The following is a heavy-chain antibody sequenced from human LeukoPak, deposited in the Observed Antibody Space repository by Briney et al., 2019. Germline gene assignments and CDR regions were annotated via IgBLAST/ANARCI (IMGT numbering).Heavy chain of an antibody. CDR2: IHHSGST. CDR3: ARSHYDSSGSPIFGLGVDY. CDR1: GVSISSDGYS. D-gene: IGHD3-22*01. J-gene: IGHJ4*02. V-gene: IGHV4-30-2*01. Sequence: PSETLSPTCAVSGVSISSDGYSWNWIRQPPGKGLEWIGYIHHSGSTYYNPSLKSRVTISVDRSKNQFSLKLSSVTAADTAMYYCARSHYDSSGSPIFGLGVDYWGQGTLVTVSS.